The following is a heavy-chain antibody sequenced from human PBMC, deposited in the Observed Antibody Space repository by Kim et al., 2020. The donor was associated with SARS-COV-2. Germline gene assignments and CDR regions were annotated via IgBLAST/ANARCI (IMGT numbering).Heavy chain of an antibody. Sequence: GGSLRLSCAASGFTFSSYAMSWVRQAPGKGLEWVSAISGSGGSTYYADSVKGRFTISRDNSKNTLYLQMNSLRAEDTAVYYCAKDAVADTKYYYGMDVWGQGTTVTVSS. CDR3: AKDAVADTKYYYGMDV. CDR2: ISGSGGST. J-gene: IGHJ6*02. V-gene: IGHV3-23*01. CDR1: GFTFSSYA. D-gene: IGHD6-19*01.